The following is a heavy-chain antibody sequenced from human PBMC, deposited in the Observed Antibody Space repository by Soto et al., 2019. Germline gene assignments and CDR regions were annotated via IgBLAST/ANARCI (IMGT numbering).Heavy chain of an antibody. CDR2: INAGNGNT. CDR3: ASSKGYCSITSCYTGDYYYDGMDV. V-gene: IGHV1-3*01. Sequence: GASVKVACKGSGYTFTIYAMHWVRQAPGQRLEWMGWINAGNGNTKYSQKFQGRVTITRDTSASTAYMELSSLRSEDTAVYYCASSKGYCSITSCYTGDYYYDGMDVWGQGTTVTVSS. CDR1: GYTFTIYA. D-gene: IGHD2-2*02. J-gene: IGHJ6*02.